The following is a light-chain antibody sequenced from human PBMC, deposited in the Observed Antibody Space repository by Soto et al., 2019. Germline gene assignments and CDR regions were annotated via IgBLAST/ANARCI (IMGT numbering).Light chain of an antibody. Sequence: DIQMTQSPSSLSASVGDRVTITCRASQSISSYLNWYQKKPGKAPKLLIYAASSLQSGGPSRFSGSGSGTDVTLTISSLQPEDFETYYCQHSYSTPLTFGGGTKVEIK. V-gene: IGKV1-39*01. J-gene: IGKJ4*01. CDR1: QSISSY. CDR3: QHSYSTPLT. CDR2: AAS.